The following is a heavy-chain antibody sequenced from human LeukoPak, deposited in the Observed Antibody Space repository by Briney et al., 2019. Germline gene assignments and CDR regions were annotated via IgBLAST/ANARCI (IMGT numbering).Heavy chain of an antibody. CDR3: ARGRYYDFWSGYYSGYYFDY. D-gene: IGHD3-3*01. J-gene: IGHJ4*02. V-gene: IGHV4-34*01. CDR1: GGSFSGYY. CDR2: INHSGST. Sequence: SETLSLTCAVHGGSFSGYYWSWIRQPPGKGLEWIGEINHSGSTNYNPSLKSRVTISVDTSKNQFSLKLSSVTAADTAVYYCARGRYYDFWSGYYSGYYFDYWGQGTLVTVSS.